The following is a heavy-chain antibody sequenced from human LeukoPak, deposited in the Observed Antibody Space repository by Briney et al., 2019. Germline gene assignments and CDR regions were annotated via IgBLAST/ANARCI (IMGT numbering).Heavy chain of an antibody. CDR2: INWNGGST. D-gene: IGHD2-2*01. CDR1: GFTFDDYG. V-gene: IGHV3-20*04. CDR3: AKGSRGSCSRTYCYPFDY. J-gene: IGHJ4*02. Sequence: GGSLRLSCAASGFTFDDYGMSWVRQAPGKGLEWVSGINWNGGSTYYADSVKGRVTISRDNSKNSLYLQMNRLRAEDTAVYYCAKGSRGSCSRTYCYPFDYWGQGTLVTVSS.